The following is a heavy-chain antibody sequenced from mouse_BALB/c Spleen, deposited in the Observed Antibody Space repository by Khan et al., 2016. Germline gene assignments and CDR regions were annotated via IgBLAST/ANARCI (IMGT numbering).Heavy chain of an antibody. J-gene: IGHJ2*01. CDR1: GFNIKDTY. CDR2: IDPANGNT. CDR3: ASYYFDY. Sequence: VQLQQSGAELVKPGASVKLSCTASGFNIKDTYMHWVKQRPEQGLEWIGRIDPANGNTKYDPKFQGKATITADTSSNTAYLQPSSLTSEDTAVYDCASYYFDYWGQGTTLTVSS. V-gene: IGHV14-3*02.